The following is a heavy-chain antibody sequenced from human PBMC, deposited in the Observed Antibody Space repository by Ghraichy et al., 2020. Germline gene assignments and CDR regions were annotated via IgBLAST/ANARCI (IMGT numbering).Heavy chain of an antibody. CDR1: GFAFSGYS. J-gene: IGHJ6*02. D-gene: IGHD2/OR15-2a*01. CDR3: ARGSRVVRFFYYNGMDV. V-gene: IGHV3-48*02. CDR2: ITSSSRTI. Sequence: GSLRLTCVGSGFAFSGYSMNWVRQSPGKGLEWVSYITSSSRTISYADSVKGRFTISRDNAQNSLYLQMNSLRDEDTAVYYCARGSRVVRFFYYNGMDVWGQGTTVTVSS.